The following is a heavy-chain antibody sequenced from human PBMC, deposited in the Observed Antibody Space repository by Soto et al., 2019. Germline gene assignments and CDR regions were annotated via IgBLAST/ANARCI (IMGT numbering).Heavy chain of an antibody. CDR3: AKGRSIAVSGDGFDY. CDR2: ISWNNGAI. D-gene: IGHD6-13*01. V-gene: IGHV3-9*02. Sequence: EVYLVESGGGLVQPGRSLRLSCTASGFTTDAYAMHWVRQTPGKGLEWVSCISWNNGAIGQADSVKGRFTISRDNTKNYRYLQVNSLRIEDTALYYCAKGRSIAVSGDGFDYWGQGTLVTVSS. CDR1: GFTTDAYA. J-gene: IGHJ4*02.